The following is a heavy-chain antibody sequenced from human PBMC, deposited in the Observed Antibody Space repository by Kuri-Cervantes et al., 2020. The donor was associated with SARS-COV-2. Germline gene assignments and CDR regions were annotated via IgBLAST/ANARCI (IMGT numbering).Heavy chain of an antibody. CDR1: GDSITNGVYY. J-gene: IGHJ4*02. Sequence: SETLSLTCSVSGDSITNGVYYWGWIRQPPGKGLEWIGSIYHSGSTYYNPSLKSRVTISVDTSKNQFSLKLSSVTAADTAVYYCARVARLVSYYFDYWGQGTLVTVSS. D-gene: IGHD6-6*01. CDR2: IYHSGST. V-gene: IGHV4-38-2*02. CDR3: ARVARLVSYYFDY.